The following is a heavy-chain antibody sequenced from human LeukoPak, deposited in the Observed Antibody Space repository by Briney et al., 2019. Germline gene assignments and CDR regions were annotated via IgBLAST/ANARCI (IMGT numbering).Heavy chain of an antibody. J-gene: IGHJ4*02. CDR3: ARDLEQERHRWNYFEF. CDR1: GGSISSYY. CDR2: IHYSGST. V-gene: IGHV4-59*01. D-gene: IGHD1-1*01. Sequence: SETLTLTCTVSGGSISSYYCSWIRQPPGKGLEWVGYIHYSGSTNYTHSLKSRVTISVDTSKNQYYLQLSSVTAADTAVYCCARDLEQERHRWNYFEFWGRGTLVTVSS.